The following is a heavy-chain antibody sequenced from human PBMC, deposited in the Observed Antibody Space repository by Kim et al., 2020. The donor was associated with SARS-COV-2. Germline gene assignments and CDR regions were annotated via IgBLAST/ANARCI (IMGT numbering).Heavy chain of an antibody. Sequence: GGSLRLSCAASGFTFGNYAVRWVRQAPGKGLEWVSTFTASGTNTYYIDSVKGRFTVSRDNSKNTVFLQMNSLRAEDTAIYYCARTLDKTWGMDVWGQGTSVTVSS. V-gene: IGHV3-23*01. CDR3: ARTLDKTWGMDV. D-gene: IGHD1-7*01. J-gene: IGHJ6*02. CDR2: FTASGTNT. CDR1: GFTFGNYA.